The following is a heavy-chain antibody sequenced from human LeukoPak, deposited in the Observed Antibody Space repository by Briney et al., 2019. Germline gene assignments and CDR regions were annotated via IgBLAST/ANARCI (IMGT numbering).Heavy chain of an antibody. CDR2: IIPIFGTA. J-gene: IGHJ4*02. D-gene: IGHD3-22*01. Sequence: GASVKVSCKASGGTFSSYATSWVRQAPGQGLEWMGRIIPIFGTANYAQKFQGRVTITTDESTSTAYMELSSLRSEDTAVYYCARERYYYDSSGNMIDYWGQGTLVTVSS. V-gene: IGHV1-69*05. CDR1: GGTFSSYA. CDR3: ARERYYYDSSGNMIDY.